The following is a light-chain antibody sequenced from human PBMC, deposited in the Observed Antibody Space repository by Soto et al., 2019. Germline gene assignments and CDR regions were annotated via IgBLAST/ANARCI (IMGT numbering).Light chain of an antibody. V-gene: IGLV2-23*01. CDR2: EGS. CDR1: SSDVGSYNL. Sequence: QSALTQPASVSGSPGQSITISCTGTSSDVGSYNLVSWYQQHPGKAPKLMIYEGSKRHSGVSNRFSGSKSGNTAYLPISGLQAEDEADYYCCSYAGSYVFGTGTKLTVL. J-gene: IGLJ1*01. CDR3: CSYAGSYV.